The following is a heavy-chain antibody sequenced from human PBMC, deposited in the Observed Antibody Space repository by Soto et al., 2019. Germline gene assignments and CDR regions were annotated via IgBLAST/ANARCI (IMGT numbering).Heavy chain of an antibody. CDR2: INHSGST. CDR1: GGSFSGYY. CDR3: ARDKITGLFDY. Sequence: QVQLQQWGAGLLKPSETLSLTCAVYGGSFSGYYWTWIRQPPGTGLEWIGEINHSGSTNYNPSFNRRVTISVDTSKNQFSLKLTSVTAADTAVYYCARDKITGLFDYWGQGTLVTVSS. V-gene: IGHV4-34*01. D-gene: IGHD2-8*02. J-gene: IGHJ4*02.